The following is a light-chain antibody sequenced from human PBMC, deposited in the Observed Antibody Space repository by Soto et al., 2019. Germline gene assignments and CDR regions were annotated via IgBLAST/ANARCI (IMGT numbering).Light chain of an antibody. V-gene: IGKV1-27*01. CDR2: AAS. CDR1: QGIRNY. Sequence: DIQMTQSPSSLSASVGDRVTITCRASQGIRNYLAWYQQKPGKVPKLLISAASTLRSGVPSRFSGSGSGTDFTLTVSSRQPEDVATYYCRKYDRAPFTFGPG. J-gene: IGKJ3*01. CDR3: RKYDRAPFT.